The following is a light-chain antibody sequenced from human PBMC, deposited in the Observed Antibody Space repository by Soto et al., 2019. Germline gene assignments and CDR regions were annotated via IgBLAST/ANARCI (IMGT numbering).Light chain of an antibody. Sequence: ENVLTQSPGTLSLSPGEGATISCRASQSVSSDYLAWYQQKPGQAPRLLIYSASSRSTGVPDRFSGSGSGTEFSLTIRRLAPEDFAVYYCQQYSSSPRTFGQGTKLEMK. V-gene: IGKV3-20*01. J-gene: IGKJ2*02. CDR1: QSVSSDY. CDR3: QQYSSSPRT. CDR2: SAS.